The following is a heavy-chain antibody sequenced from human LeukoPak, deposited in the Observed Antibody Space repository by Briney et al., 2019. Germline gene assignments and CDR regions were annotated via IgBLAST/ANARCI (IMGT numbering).Heavy chain of an antibody. V-gene: IGHV3-33*08. Sequence: GGSLRLSCAASGFTFSSYSMHWVRQAPGKGLEWLAIVWYDGSDKYYADSVKGRFTVSRDNSKNTLYLQMNSLRADDTAVYYCARDLNREDFDYWGQGTLVAVSS. D-gene: IGHD3-9*01. CDR2: VWYDGSDK. J-gene: IGHJ4*02. CDR1: GFTFSSYS. CDR3: ARDLNREDFDY.